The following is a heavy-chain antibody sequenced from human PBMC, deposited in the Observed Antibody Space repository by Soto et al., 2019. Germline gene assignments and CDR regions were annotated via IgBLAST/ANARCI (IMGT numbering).Heavy chain of an antibody. D-gene: IGHD4-17*01. CDR2: INAGNGNT. V-gene: IGHV1-3*01. J-gene: IGHJ4*02. CDR3: ARYYGDYGLDY. Sequence: ASVKVSWKASGYAITIYAMHWVRQAPGQRLEWMGWINAGNGNTKYSQKFQGRVTITRDTSASTAYMELSSLRSEDTAVYYCARYYGDYGLDYWGQGTLVTVSS. CDR1: GYAITIYA.